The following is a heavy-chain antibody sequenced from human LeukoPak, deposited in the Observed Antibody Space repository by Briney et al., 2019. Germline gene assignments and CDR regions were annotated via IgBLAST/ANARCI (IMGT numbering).Heavy chain of an antibody. V-gene: IGHV4-39*01. CDR3: ARLKWIQLWLGSNWFDP. D-gene: IGHD5-18*01. CDR2: IYYSGST. CDR1: GGFTSSSSYY. J-gene: IGHJ5*02. Sequence: SETLSLTCTVSGGFTSSSSYYWGWIRQPPGKGLEWIGSIYYSGSTYYNPSLKSRVTISVDTSKNQFSLKLSSVTAADTAVYYCARLKWIQLWLGSNWFDPWGQGTLVTVSS.